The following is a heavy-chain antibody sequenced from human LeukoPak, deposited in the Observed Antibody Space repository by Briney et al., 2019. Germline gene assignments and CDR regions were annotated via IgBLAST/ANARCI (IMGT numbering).Heavy chain of an antibody. J-gene: IGHJ6*03. Sequence: SETLSLTCTVSGGSISSYYWSWIRQPPGKGLEWIGYIYYSGSTNYNPSLKSRVTISVDTSKNQFSLKLSSVTAADTAVYYCARAEGNGQWLAPYYYYMDVWGKGTTVTVSS. CDR3: ARAEGNGQWLAPYYYYMDV. D-gene: IGHD6-19*01. V-gene: IGHV4-59*01. CDR1: GGSISSYY. CDR2: IYYSGST.